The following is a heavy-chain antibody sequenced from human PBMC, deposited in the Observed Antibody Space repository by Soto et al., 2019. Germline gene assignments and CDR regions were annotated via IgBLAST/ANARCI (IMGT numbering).Heavy chain of an antibody. Sequence: EVHLSESGGGLVQPGGSLRLSCTASGFTFSSYAMSWVRQAPGKGLEWVSVISGSGGSTYYADSVKGRFTISRDSSKNTLYLQRNSLRAEDTAVYYCANNVIARYSISDYWGQGTLVTVSS. CDR3: ANNVIARYSISDY. D-gene: IGHD6-6*01. CDR2: ISGSGGST. J-gene: IGHJ4*02. V-gene: IGHV3-23*01. CDR1: GFTFSSYA.